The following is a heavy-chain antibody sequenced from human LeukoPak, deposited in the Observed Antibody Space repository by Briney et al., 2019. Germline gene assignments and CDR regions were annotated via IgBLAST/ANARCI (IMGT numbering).Heavy chain of an antibody. V-gene: IGHV3-21*01. J-gene: IGHJ4*02. CDR1: GFTFSSYS. D-gene: IGHD3-3*01. CDR3: ARENFKVRGRLSYYFDY. Sequence: GGSLRLSCAASGFTFSSYSMNWVRQAPGKGLEWVSSISSSSSYIYYADSVKGRFTISRDNAKNSLYLQMNCLRAEDTAVYYCARENFKVRGRLSYYFDYWGQGTLVTVSS. CDR2: ISSSSSYI.